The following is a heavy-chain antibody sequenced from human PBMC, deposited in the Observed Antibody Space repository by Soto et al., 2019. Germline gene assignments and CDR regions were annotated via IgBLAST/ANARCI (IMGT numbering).Heavy chain of an antibody. Sequence: ASVKVSCKASGYTLTDYALHWVRQAPGQRLEWVGWISASDGYTRYAQRLQDRVTMTTDTSTTAAYLELRGLTSDDTAVYYCARDLSLLKQFYYYYMDVWGKGTTVTVSS. CDR3: ARDLSLLKQFYYYYMDV. J-gene: IGHJ6*03. V-gene: IGHV1-18*01. CDR1: GYTLTDYA. CDR2: ISASDGYT.